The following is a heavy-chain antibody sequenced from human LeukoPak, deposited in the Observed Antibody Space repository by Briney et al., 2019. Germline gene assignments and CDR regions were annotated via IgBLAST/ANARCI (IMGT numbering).Heavy chain of an antibody. V-gene: IGHV1-69*06. CDR1: GGTFSTFP. CDR3: AREIEGYHTRKTTARTFDH. D-gene: IGHD1-1*01. J-gene: IGHJ4*02. CDR2: IMPIFGTI. Sequence: SVKVSCKASGGTFSTFPISWVRQAPGQGLEWMGRIMPIFGTIDYAPKFQGRVTITADKSTSTAYVDLSSLRSEDTAIYYCAREIEGYHTRKTTARTFDHWGQGTLVTVSA.